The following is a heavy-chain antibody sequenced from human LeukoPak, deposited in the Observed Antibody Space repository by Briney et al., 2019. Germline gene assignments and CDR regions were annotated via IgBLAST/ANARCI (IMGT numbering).Heavy chain of an antibody. CDR2: IYNTGST. Sequence: SETLSLTCTVSGGSISIYYWNWIRQPAGKGLEWIGRIYNTGSTDYNPSLKSRVTMSVDTSNNRLSLNLSPVTAADTAVYYCARDGGGTGRPFDFWGQGTLVTVSS. J-gene: IGHJ4*02. V-gene: IGHV4-4*07. CDR1: GGSISIYY. D-gene: IGHD1-26*01. CDR3: ARDGGGTGRPFDF.